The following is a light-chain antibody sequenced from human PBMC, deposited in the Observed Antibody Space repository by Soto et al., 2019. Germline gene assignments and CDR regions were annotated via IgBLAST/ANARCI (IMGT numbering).Light chain of an antibody. CDR2: GVS. J-gene: IGKJ1*01. Sequence: EVVLTQSPGTLSLSPGERATLSCRASQSVSGSDLAWYQQKPGQAPRLLISGVSNRATGTPDRFSGSGSGTDFTLTISSLETEDVAVFYCHQYGISPPTFGPGTKVEI. CDR3: HQYGISPPT. V-gene: IGKV3-20*01. CDR1: QSVSGSD.